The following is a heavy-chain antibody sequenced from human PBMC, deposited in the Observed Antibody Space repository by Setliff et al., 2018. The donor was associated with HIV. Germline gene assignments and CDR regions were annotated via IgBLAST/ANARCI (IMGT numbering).Heavy chain of an antibody. V-gene: IGHV4-39*01. Sequence: SETLSLTCTVSGGSASNSRYNWAWIRQPPGKGLEYIGSIHYNERTYYNPSLKSRIAISIDTSKNQFSLNLTSVTAAETAVYYCASRVYYYDSNNFLREEGFDPWGQGTLVTVSS. J-gene: IGHJ5*02. CDR3: ASRVYYYDSNNFLREEGFDP. CDR2: IHYNERT. CDR1: GGSASNSRYN. D-gene: IGHD3-22*01.